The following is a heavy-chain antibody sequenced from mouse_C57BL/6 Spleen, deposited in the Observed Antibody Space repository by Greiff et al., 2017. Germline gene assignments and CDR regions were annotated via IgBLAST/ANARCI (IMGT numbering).Heavy chain of an antibody. D-gene: IGHD2-1*01. CDR3: ARRVGVYYGNYLYYFDY. V-gene: IGHV8-12*01. CDR1: GFSLSTSGMG. CDR2: IYWDDDK. Sequence: QVTLRESGPGILQSSQTLSLTCSFSGFSLSTSGMGVSWIRQPSGKGLEWLAHIYWDDDKRYNPSLKSRLTISKYTSRNQVFLKITSVDTADTATYYCARRVGVYYGNYLYYFDYWGQGTTLTVSS. J-gene: IGHJ2*01.